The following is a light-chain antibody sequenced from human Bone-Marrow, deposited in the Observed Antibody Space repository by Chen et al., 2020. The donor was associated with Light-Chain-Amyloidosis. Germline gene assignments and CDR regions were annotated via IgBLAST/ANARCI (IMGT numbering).Light chain of an antibody. CDR1: SGSIATNY. V-gene: IGLV6-57*01. CDR3: QSYQGSSQGV. Sequence: NFMLTQPHSVSESPGKTVIISCTRSSGSIATNYVQWYQQRPGSSPTTVIYADDQRPSGVPDRFSGSIDRYSNSASLTISGHNADEDDYGYCQSYQGSSQGVFGGGTKLTVL. J-gene: IGLJ3*02. CDR2: ADD.